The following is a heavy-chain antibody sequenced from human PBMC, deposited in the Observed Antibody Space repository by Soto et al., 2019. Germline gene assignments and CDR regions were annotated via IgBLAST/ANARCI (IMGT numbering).Heavy chain of an antibody. D-gene: IGHD3-22*01. V-gene: IGHV1-69*06. CDR2: IIPIFGTA. CDR1: GGTFSSYA. J-gene: IGHJ2*01. Sequence: GASVKVSFKASGGTFSSYAISWVRQAPGQGLEWMGGIIPIFGTANYAQKFQGRVTITADKSTSTAYMELSSLRSEDTAVYYCARFPPRYDSSGYYRNYWYFDLWGRGTLVTVSS. CDR3: ARFPPRYDSSGYYRNYWYFDL.